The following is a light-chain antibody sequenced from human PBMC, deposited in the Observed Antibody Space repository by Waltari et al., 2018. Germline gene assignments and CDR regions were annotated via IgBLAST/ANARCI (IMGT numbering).Light chain of an antibody. CDR2: RNN. CDR3: TAWDFSLNAHV. J-gene: IGLJ1*01. Sequence: QAGLTQPPSVSKGLRQTATLTCTGHSNNVGNLGAAWLQQDQGHPPKLLSYRNNNRPSGVSERFSASRSGNTAALTITGLQPDDEADYYCTAWDFSLNAHVFGTGTKVTVL. CDR1: SNNVGNLG. V-gene: IGLV10-54*04.